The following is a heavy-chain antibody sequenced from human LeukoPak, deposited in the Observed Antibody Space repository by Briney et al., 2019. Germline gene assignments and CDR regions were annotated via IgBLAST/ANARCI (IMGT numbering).Heavy chain of an antibody. Sequence: SETLSLTCAVYGGSFRGYYWSWIRQPPGKGLEWIGYIYYSGSAYYNPSLKSRVTISVDTSKNQFSLKLSSLTAADTAVYYCARDAGGYSAFDYWGQGTLVTVSS. CDR2: IYYSGSA. V-gene: IGHV4-34*01. J-gene: IGHJ4*02. CDR3: ARDAGGYSAFDY. CDR1: GGSFRGYY. D-gene: IGHD5-12*01.